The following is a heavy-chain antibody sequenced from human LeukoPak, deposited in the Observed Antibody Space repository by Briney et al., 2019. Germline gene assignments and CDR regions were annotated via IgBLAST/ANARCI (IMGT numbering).Heavy chain of an antibody. CDR2: INPNSGGT. CDR1: GYTFTGYY. Sequence: GASVKVSCKASGYTFTGYYMHWVRQAPGQGLEWMGWINPNSGGTNYAQKFQGRVTMTRDTSISTAYMELSRLRSDDTAVYYCARAPHLYDSSGYFVYWGQGTLVTVSS. J-gene: IGHJ4*02. D-gene: IGHD3-22*01. CDR3: ARAPHLYDSSGYFVY. V-gene: IGHV1-2*02.